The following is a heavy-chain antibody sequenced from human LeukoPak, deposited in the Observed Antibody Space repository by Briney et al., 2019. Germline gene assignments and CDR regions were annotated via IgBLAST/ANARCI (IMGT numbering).Heavy chain of an antibody. CDR3: ARGDGDYGWFDP. CDR1: GDSISSGDYY. J-gene: IGHJ5*02. Sequence: SETLSLTCTVSGDSISSGDYYWSWIRQPAGKGLEWIGRISSSGSTNYNSSLKSRVTISVDTSKNQFSLKLSSVTAADTAVYYCARGDGDYGWFDPWGQGTLVTVSS. CDR2: ISSSGST. V-gene: IGHV4-61*02. D-gene: IGHD4-17*01.